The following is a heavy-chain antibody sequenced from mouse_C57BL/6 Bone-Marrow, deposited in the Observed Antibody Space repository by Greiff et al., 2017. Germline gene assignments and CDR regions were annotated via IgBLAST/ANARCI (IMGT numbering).Heavy chain of an antibody. CDR1: GFTFSSYG. CDR3: ESRTGMGYFDV. J-gene: IGHJ1*03. D-gene: IGHD4-1*01. Sequence: EVHLVESGGDLVKPGGSLKLSCAASGFTFSSYGMSWVRQTPDKRLEWVATISSGGSYTYYPDSVKGRFTISRDNAKNTLYLQMSSLKSEDTAMYYCESRTGMGYFDVWGTGTTVTVSS. V-gene: IGHV5-6*01. CDR2: ISSGGSYT.